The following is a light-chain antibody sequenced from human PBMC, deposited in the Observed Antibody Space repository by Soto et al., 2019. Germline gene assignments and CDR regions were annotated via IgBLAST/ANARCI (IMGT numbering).Light chain of an antibody. CDR3: LQTFTTHIT. V-gene: IGKV1-33*01. Sequence: DIQMTQSPSSLSASVGDRVTITCQASQDISNSLNWYQQKPGKAPKLLIYDASNLETGVPSRFSGSGSGTDFTLTITGLLPEDFATYYCLQTFTTHITFGGGTTVEVK. J-gene: IGKJ4*01. CDR1: QDISNS. CDR2: DAS.